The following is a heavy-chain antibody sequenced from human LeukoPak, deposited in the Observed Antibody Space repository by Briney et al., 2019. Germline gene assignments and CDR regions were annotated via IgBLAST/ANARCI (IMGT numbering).Heavy chain of an antibody. CDR3: ARGRGGMYYYDSSGYYEDY. CDR2: INPNSGGT. CDR1: GYPFTNYG. Sequence: ASVKVSCKASGYPFTNYGTSWVRQAPGQGLEWMGRINPNSGGTNYAQKFQGRVTMTRDTSISTAYMELSRLRSDDTAVYYCARGRGGMYYYDSSGYYEDYWGQGTLVTVSS. V-gene: IGHV1-2*06. D-gene: IGHD3-22*01. J-gene: IGHJ4*02.